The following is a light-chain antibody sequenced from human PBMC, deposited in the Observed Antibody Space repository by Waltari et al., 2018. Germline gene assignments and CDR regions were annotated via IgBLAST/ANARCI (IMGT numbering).Light chain of an antibody. CDR1: SSDVGGYKY. J-gene: IGLJ2*01. CDR3: TSYTSSSSSAYVV. V-gene: IGLV2-14*03. Sequence: QSALTQPASVSGSPGQSITISCTGTSSDVGGYKYVSGSQHHPGKAPQLMLYDVRKRPSGVSNRFSGSKSGNTASLTISGLQSEDEADYYCTSYTSSSSSAYVVFGGGTKLTVL. CDR2: DVR.